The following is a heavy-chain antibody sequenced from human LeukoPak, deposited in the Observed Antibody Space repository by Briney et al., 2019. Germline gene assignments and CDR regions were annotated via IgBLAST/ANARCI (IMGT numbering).Heavy chain of an antibody. V-gene: IGHV3-33*01. J-gene: IGHJ6*02. CDR1: GFTFSSYG. D-gene: IGHD5-12*01. CDR3: ARVDGSGGYDGYGMDV. CDR2: IWYDGSNK. Sequence: GGSLRLSCAASGFTFSSYGMHWVRQAPDKGLEWVAVIWYDGSNKYYADSVKGRFTISRDNSKNTLYLQMNSLRAEDTAVYYCARVDGSGGYDGYGMDVWGQGTTVTVSS.